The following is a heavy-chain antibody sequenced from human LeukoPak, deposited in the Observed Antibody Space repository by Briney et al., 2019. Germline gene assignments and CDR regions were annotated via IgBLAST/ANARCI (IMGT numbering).Heavy chain of an antibody. CDR3: AKDTYYYDSSGYYFIDY. J-gene: IGHJ4*02. CDR1: GFAFSSYA. CDR2: TSGSGGST. D-gene: IGHD3-22*01. Sequence: GGSLRLSCAASGFAFSSYAMSWVRQAPGKGLEWVSVTSGSGGSTYYADSVKGRFTISRDNSKNTLYLQMNSLRAEDTAVYYCAKDTYYYDSSGYYFIDYWGQGTLVTVSS. V-gene: IGHV3-23*01.